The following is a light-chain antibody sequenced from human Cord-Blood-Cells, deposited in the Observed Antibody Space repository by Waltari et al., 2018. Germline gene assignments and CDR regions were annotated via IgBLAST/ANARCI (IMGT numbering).Light chain of an antibody. V-gene: IGKV4-1*01. CDR3: QQYYSTPWT. J-gene: IGKJ1*01. Sequence: DIVMTQSPDSLAVSLGETATINCKSSQSVLYSSNNKNYLAWYQQKPGQLPKLLIYWASTRESGVPDRFSGSGSGTDFTLTISSLQAEDVAVYYCQQYYSTPWTFGQGTKVEIK. CDR1: QSVLYSSNNKNY. CDR2: WAS.